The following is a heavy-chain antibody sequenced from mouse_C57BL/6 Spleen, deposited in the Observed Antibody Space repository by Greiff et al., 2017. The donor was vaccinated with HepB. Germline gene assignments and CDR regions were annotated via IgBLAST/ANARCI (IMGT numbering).Heavy chain of an antibody. CDR1: GYTFTSYW. V-gene: IGHV1-69*01. Sequence: VQLQQPGAELVMPGASVKLSCKASGYTFTSYWMHWVKQRPGQGLEWIGEIDPSDSYTNYNQKFKGKSTLTVDKSSSTAYMQLSSLTSEDSAVYYCARGTTVVAGNYYAMDYWGQGTSVTVSS. CDR2: IDPSDSYT. J-gene: IGHJ4*01. CDR3: ARGTTVVAGNYYAMDY. D-gene: IGHD1-1*01.